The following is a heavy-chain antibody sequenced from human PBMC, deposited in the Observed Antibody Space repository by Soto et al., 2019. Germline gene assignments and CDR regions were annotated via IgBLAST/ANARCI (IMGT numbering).Heavy chain of an antibody. CDR1: GDSITSGGYY. J-gene: IGHJ4*02. D-gene: IGHD1-1*01. CDR3: ARKKAGYFSGTDY. Sequence: QVQLQESGPGLVKPSQTLSLTCTVTGDSITSGGYYWRWIRQHPGKGLEWLGYIYGSGGSGSTLYNPSLKCLIALSVDTSKTQCSLNLSSMTVADTAVYLCARKKAGYFSGTDYWGQGTLVTVSS. V-gene: IGHV4-31*01. CDR2: IYGSGGSGST.